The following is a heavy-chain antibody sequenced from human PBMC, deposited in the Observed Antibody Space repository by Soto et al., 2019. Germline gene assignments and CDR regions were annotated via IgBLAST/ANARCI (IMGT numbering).Heavy chain of an antibody. J-gene: IGHJ5*02. CDR3: ARAETIFGVVLNWFEP. V-gene: IGHV1-8*01. CDR1: GYTFTSYD. Sequence: ASVKVSCKASGYTFTSYDINWVRQAAGQGLEWMGWMNPNSGNTGYAQKFQGRVTMTRNTSISTAYMELSSLRSEDTAVYYCARAETIFGVVLNWFEPWGQGTLVTVSS. CDR2: MNPNSGNT. D-gene: IGHD3-3*01.